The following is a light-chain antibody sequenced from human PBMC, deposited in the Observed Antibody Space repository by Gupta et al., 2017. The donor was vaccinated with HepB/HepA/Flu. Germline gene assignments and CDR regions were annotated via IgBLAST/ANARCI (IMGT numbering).Light chain of an antibody. CDR3: CSYAGSSTVV. J-gene: IGLJ2*01. V-gene: IGLV2-23*02. CDR1: SSDVGRYNL. CDR2: EVS. Sequence: QSPLTQPASVSGSPAQWITICCTGTSSDVGRYNLVSWYQQHPGKAPKLMGYEVSKRPSGVSKRFSGSKSGNTACLTISGLQAEDEADYYCCSYAGSSTVVFGGGTKLTVL.